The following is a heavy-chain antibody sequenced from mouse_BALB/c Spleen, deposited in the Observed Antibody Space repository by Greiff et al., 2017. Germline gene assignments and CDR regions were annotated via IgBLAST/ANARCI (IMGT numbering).Heavy chain of an antibody. Sequence: EVKLVESGGGLVQPGGSRKLSCAASGFTFSDYGMAWVRQAPGKGPEWVAFISNLAYSIYYADTVTGRFTISRENAKNTLYLEMSSLRSEDTAMYYCARVPITTYFDDCGQGTTLTVSS. V-gene: IGHV5-15*02. J-gene: IGHJ2*01. D-gene: IGHD2-4*01. CDR2: ISNLAYSI. CDR1: GFTFSDYG. CDR3: ARVPITTYFDD.